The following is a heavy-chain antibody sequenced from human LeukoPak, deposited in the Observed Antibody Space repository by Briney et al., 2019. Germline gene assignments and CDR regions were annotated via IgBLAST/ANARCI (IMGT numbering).Heavy chain of an antibody. Sequence: GGSLRLSCAASGFTFSSYSMSWARQAPGKGLEWVSVISSSGGATYYADSVKGRFTISRDNSKNTLYLQMNSLRAEDTAIYYCARGSSSGFDYWGQGTLVTVSS. D-gene: IGHD6-19*01. J-gene: IGHJ4*02. CDR3: ARGSSSGFDY. CDR2: ISSSGGAT. CDR1: GFTFSSYS. V-gene: IGHV3-23*01.